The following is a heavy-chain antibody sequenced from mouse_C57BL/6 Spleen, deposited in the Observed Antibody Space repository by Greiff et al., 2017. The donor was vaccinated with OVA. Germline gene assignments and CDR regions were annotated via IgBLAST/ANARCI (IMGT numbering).Heavy chain of an antibody. CDR3: ARPRYSNLYYFDY. Sequence: EVQLQQSGGGLVKPGGSLKLSCAASGFTFSDYGMHWVRQAPEKGLEWVAYISSGSSTIYYADTVKGRFTISRDNAKNTLFLQMTSLRSEDTAMYYCARPRYSNLYYFDYWGQGTTLTVSS. V-gene: IGHV5-17*01. CDR1: GFTFSDYG. D-gene: IGHD2-5*01. CDR2: ISSGSSTI. J-gene: IGHJ2*01.